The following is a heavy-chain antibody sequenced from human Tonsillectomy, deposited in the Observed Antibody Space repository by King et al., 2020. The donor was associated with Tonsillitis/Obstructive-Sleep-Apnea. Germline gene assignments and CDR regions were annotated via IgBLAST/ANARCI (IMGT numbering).Heavy chain of an antibody. D-gene: IGHD5-24*01. J-gene: IGHJ2*01. V-gene: IGHV4-59*08. CDR2: IYYSGST. Sequence: QLQESGPGLVKPSETLSLTCTVSGGSISSYYWSWIRQPPGKGLEWIGYIYYSGSTNYNPSLKSRVTISVDTSKNQFSLKLSSVTAADTAVYYCARRGVRDGYNWDFDLWGRGTLVTVSS. CDR1: GGSISSYY. CDR3: ARRGVRDGYNWDFDL.